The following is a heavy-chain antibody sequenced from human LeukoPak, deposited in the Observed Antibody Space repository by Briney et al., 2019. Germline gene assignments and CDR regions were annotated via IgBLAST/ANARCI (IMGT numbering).Heavy chain of an antibody. D-gene: IGHD3-16*01. J-gene: IGHJ3*02. CDR2: IIPVFGTA. CDR1: GGTFSSYG. V-gene: IGHV1-69*13. Sequence: ASVKVSCKSSGGTFSSYGISWVRQAPGQGLEWMGGIIPVFGTANYAQRFQGRVTITADESTSTAYMELSRLTSDDTAVYFCAAWGLHFDIWGQGTMVIVAS. CDR3: AAWGLHFDI.